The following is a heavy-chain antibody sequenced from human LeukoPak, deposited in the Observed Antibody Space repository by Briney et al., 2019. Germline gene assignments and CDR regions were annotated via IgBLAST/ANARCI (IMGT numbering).Heavy chain of an antibody. D-gene: IGHD3-22*01. Sequence: GGSLRLYCAASGFTVRSNYMSWVRQAPGKGLEWVSVISSGGSTNYAYSVKGRFTISRDNSKNTLNLQMNSLRAEDTAVYYCARDSMIVGWYFQHWGQGTLVTVAS. CDR2: ISSGGST. CDR1: GFTVRSNY. J-gene: IGHJ1*01. CDR3: ARDSMIVGWYFQH. V-gene: IGHV3-66*01.